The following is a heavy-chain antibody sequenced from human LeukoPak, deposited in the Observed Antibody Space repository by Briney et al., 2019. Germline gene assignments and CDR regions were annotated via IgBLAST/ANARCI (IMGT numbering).Heavy chain of an antibody. V-gene: IGHV3-30*02. D-gene: IGHD5-12*01. CDR1: GFTFSNYA. CDR2: IRYDGSNK. J-gene: IGHJ5*02. CDR3: AKDLVDIVATPS. Sequence: GGSLRLSCAASGFTFSNYAMRWVRQAPGKGLEWVAFIRYDGSNKYYADSVKGRFTISRDNSKNTLYLQMNSLRAEDTAVYYCAKDLVDIVATPSWGQGTLVTVSS.